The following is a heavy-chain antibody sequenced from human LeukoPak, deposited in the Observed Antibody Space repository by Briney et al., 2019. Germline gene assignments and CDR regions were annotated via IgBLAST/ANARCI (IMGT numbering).Heavy chain of an antibody. V-gene: IGHV1-2*02. CDR3: AKDGDYDSSGGFDY. J-gene: IGHJ4*02. D-gene: IGHD3-22*01. CDR1: GYTFTGYY. Sequence: ASVKVSCKASGYTFTGYYMHWVRQAPGQGLEWMGWINPNSGGTNYAQKFQGRVTMTRDTSISTAYMELSRLRSDDTAVYYCAKDGDYDSSGGFDYWGQGTLVTVSS. CDR2: INPNSGGT.